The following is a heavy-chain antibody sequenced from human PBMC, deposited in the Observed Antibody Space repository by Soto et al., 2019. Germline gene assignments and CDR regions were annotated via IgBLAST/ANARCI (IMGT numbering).Heavy chain of an antibody. J-gene: IGHJ4*02. V-gene: IGHV4-34*01. CDR2: INHSGST. CDR3: ARATDYSSEAFDY. D-gene: IGHD6-25*01. CDR1: GGSFSGYY. Sequence: QVQLQQWGAGLLKPSENLSLTCAVYGGSFSGYYWSWIRQPPGQGLEWIGEINHSGSTNYNPSLMSRVTISVDTSKNQFSLKLSSVTAADTAVYYCARATDYSSEAFDYWGQGTLVTVSS.